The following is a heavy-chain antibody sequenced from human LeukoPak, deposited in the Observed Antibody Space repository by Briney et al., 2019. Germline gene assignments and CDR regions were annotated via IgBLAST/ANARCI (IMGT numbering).Heavy chain of an antibody. CDR1: GGSISSHY. CDR2: IYYSGST. V-gene: IGHV4-59*11. Sequence: SETLSLTCTVSGGSISSHYWSWIRQPPGKGLEWIGYIYYSGSTNYNPSLKSRVTISVDTSKNQFSLKLSSVTAADTAVYYCARDVGGYFDYWGQGTLSPSPQ. CDR3: ARDVGGYFDY. J-gene: IGHJ4*02. D-gene: IGHD3-16*01.